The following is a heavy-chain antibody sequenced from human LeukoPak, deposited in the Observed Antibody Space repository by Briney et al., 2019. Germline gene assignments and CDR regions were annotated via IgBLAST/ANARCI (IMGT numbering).Heavy chain of an antibody. D-gene: IGHD6-19*01. CDR3: AKRSEQWLASDY. CDR2: ISGSGGST. CDR1: GFTFSSYA. Sequence: GGSLRLSCAASGFTFSSYAMSWVRQAPGKGLEWVSAISGSGGSTYYADSVKGRFTISRDNSKNTLYLRMNSLRAEDTAVYYCAKRSEQWLASDYWGQGTLVTVSS. V-gene: IGHV3-23*01. J-gene: IGHJ4*02.